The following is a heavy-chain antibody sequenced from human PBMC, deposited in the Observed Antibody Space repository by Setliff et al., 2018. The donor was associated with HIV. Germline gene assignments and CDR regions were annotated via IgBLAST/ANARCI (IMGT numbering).Heavy chain of an antibody. Sequence: GESLKISCKGSGYTFTSYWIGWVRQMPGKGLEWMGIIHPVDSDTRYSPSFQGQVTISADKSISTAYLQWSTLKASDTAMYYCARRAPKASLDYWGQGTLVTVSS. CDR1: GYTFTSYW. J-gene: IGHJ4*02. V-gene: IGHV5-51*01. CDR3: ARRAPKASLDY. CDR2: IHPVDSDT.